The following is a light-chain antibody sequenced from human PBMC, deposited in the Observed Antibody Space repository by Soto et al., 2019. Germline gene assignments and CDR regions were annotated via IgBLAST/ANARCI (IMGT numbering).Light chain of an antibody. CDR1: QSVSSSY. CDR2: WES. V-gene: IGKV3-20*01. J-gene: IGKJ1*01. Sequence: EIVLTQSPGTLSLSPGERATLSCRASQSVSSSYLAWYQQKPGQPPRLLIYWESSRGSGVPDRFSGSGSGTDFTLTISSLQAEDVAVYYCQQYYDTPRTFGQGTKVEIK. CDR3: QQYYDTPRT.